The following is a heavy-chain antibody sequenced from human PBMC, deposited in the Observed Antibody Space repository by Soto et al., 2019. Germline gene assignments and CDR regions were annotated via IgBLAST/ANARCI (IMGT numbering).Heavy chain of an antibody. CDR3: ARGQKILVVLKNNWFDP. CDR1: GGSFSGYY. V-gene: IGHV4-34*01. J-gene: IGHJ5*02. CDR2: INHSGST. D-gene: IGHD3-3*01. Sequence: QVQLQQWGAGLLKPSETLSLTCAVYGGSFSGYYWSWIRQPPGKGLEWIGEINHSGSTNYKPSLKSRVTISVDTSKNHFSLRLSSVTAADTAVYYCARGQKILVVLKNNWFDPWGKGTLVTVSS.